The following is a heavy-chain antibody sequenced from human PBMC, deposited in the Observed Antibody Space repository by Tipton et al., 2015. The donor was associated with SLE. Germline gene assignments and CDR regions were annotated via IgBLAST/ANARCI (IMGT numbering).Heavy chain of an antibody. CDR3: ARPVGASTRDAFDF. CDR1: GFHLSTFA. CDR2: ISYDGSNK. Sequence: SLRLSCAASGFHLSTFAMHWVRQAPGKGLEWVAVISYDGSNKFYGDSVKGRFTISTDYSKNTLYLQMNSLRAEDTAFYYCARPVGASTRDAFDFWGQGTLVTVSS. V-gene: IGHV3-30-3*01. J-gene: IGHJ3*01. D-gene: IGHD1-26*01.